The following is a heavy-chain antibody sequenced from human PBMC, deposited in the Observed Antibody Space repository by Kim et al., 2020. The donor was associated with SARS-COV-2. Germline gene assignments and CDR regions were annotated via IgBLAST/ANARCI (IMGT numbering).Heavy chain of an antibody. CDR3: ARGHILTSSPDY. CDR1: DFTFSNYW. D-gene: IGHD3-9*01. J-gene: IGHJ4*02. Sequence: GGSLRLSCVVSDFTFSNYWMNWVRQAPGKGLEWVASIKKDGSEKFYVDSVKGRFTISRDNAKNSVYLHMISLRGEDTAIYYCARGHILTSSPDYWGQGTLVSVSS. CDR2: IKKDGSEK. V-gene: IGHV3-7*03.